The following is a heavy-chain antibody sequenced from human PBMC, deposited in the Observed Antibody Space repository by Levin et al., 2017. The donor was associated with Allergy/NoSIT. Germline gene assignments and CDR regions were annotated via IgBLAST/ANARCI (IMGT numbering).Heavy chain of an antibody. Sequence: SETLSLTCTVSGGSISSYYWSWIRQPPGKGLEWIGYIYYSGSTNYNPSLKSRVTISVDTSKNQFSLKLSSVTAADTAVYYCASAVGDILTGYYHPGGAFDIWGQGTMVTVSS. J-gene: IGHJ3*02. CDR1: GGSISSYY. V-gene: IGHV4-59*01. CDR2: IYYSGST. D-gene: IGHD3-9*01. CDR3: ASAVGDILTGYYHPGGAFDI.